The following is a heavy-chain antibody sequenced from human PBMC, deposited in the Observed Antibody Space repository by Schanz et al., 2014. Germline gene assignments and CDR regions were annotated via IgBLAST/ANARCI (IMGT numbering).Heavy chain of an antibody. D-gene: IGHD5-12*01. CDR1: EYSFTSYS. V-gene: IGHV1-3*04. CDR2: INTGSGDT. J-gene: IGHJ4*02. CDR3: ARGIGGYGANNCFDY. Sequence: QVHLVQSGAEVKRPGASVKVSCKASEYSFTSYSMHWVRQAPGQRLEWMGWINTGSGDTKDSRNFQGRVTITRDTSASTAYMELSSLRSEDTAVYSCARGIGGYGANNCFDYWGQGTLVTVSS.